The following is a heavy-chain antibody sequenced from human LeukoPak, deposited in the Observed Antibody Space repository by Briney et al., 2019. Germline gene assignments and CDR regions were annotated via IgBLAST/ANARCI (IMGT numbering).Heavy chain of an antibody. CDR1: GYTFTSYG. CDR3: ATTFNYYDSRGLQYFDL. CDR2: ISGYNANT. V-gene: IGHV1-18*01. D-gene: IGHD3-22*01. Sequence: ASVKVSCKASGYTFTSYGISWVRQAPGQGLEWMGWISGYNANTNYAQKFQGRVTMTTDTSTSTAYMELRSLRSDDTALYYCATTFNYYDSRGLQYFDLWGRGTLVTVSS. J-gene: IGHJ2*01.